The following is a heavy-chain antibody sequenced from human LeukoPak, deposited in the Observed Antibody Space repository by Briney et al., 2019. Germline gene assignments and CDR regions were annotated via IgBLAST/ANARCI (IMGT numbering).Heavy chain of an antibody. CDR1: GGTFSSYA. D-gene: IGHD3-22*01. V-gene: IGHV1-69*01. CDR2: IILIFGTA. J-gene: IGHJ4*02. Sequence: ASVKVSCKASGGTFSSYAISWVRQAPGQGLEWMGGIILIFGTANYAQKFQGRVTITADESTSTAYMELSSLRSEDTAVYYCARDHYYDSSGYPLDWGQGTLVTVSS. CDR3: ARDHYYDSSGYPLD.